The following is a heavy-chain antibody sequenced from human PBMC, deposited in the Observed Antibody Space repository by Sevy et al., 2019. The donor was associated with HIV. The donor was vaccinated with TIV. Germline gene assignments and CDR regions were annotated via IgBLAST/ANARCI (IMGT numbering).Heavy chain of an antibody. D-gene: IGHD3-22*01. CDR3: ATTKDYYDSSGYPFDY. CDR2: FDPEDGRT. J-gene: IGHJ4*02. Sequence: ASVKVSCKLSGYTLTDFSMHWVRQAPGKGLEWVATFDPEDGRTIYAQKFQGRVTMTEATSTDTAYMELNSLRSDDTAVYYCATTKDYYDSSGYPFDYWGQGTQVTVSS. CDR1: GYTLTDFS. V-gene: IGHV1-24*01.